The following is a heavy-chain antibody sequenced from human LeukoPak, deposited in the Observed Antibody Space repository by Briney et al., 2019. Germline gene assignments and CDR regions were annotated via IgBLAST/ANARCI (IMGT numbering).Heavy chain of an antibody. J-gene: IGHJ4*02. CDR3: ARLMVRGIFYYFDC. CDR2: ISSSSSYI. D-gene: IGHD3-10*01. Sequence: NPGGSLRLSCAASGFTFSSYSMNWVRQAPGKGLEWVSSISSSSSYIYYADSVKGRFTISRDNAKNSLYLQMNSLRAEDTAVYYCARLMVRGIFYYFDCWGQGTLVTVSS. CDR1: GFTFSSYS. V-gene: IGHV3-21*01.